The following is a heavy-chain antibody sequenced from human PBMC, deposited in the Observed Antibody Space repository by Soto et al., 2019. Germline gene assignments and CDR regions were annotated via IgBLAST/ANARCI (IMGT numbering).Heavy chain of an antibody. CDR2: IYYLGST. Sequence: PSETLSLTCSVSGGSMGDYFWSCLRQSPRKGLEWIGYIYYLGSTDYNPSLKSRVTLSVDTSQRQFSLRLTSVIAADTAVYYCARDGYDGSGSPYPAYWGPGTQVTVSS. J-gene: IGHJ4*02. CDR1: GGSMGDYF. D-gene: IGHD3-10*01. CDR3: ARDGYDGSGSPYPAY. V-gene: IGHV4-59*01.